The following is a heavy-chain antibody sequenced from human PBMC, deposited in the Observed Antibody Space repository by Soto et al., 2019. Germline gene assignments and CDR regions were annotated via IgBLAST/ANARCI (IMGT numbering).Heavy chain of an antibody. Sequence: SETLSLTCSVSGASISSYYWNWIRQPPGKGLEWIGNMYYSGSTKYNPSLKSRVTVSVDTSKNQFSLYLNSVTAADTAVYYCARWVEVSLDYFDSWGQGIPVTVSS. V-gene: IGHV4-59*12. CDR2: MYYSGST. CDR3: ARWVEVSLDYFDS. CDR1: GASISSYY. J-gene: IGHJ4*02. D-gene: IGHD6-6*01.